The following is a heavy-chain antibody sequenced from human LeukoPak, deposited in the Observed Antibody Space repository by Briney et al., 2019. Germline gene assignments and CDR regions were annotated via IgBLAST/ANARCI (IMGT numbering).Heavy chain of an antibody. V-gene: IGHV3-7*01. Sequence: GGSLRLSCAASGFAFNGHWMTWVRQAPGKGLEWVANINVDGGKRYYVDSVQGRFTISRDNAKNSLYLQMNSLRAEDTAMYYCARHIPRGNNYFDSWGQGTLVTVSS. CDR1: GFAFNGHW. CDR3: ARHIPRGNNYFDS. CDR2: INVDGGKR. J-gene: IGHJ4*02. D-gene: IGHD3-16*01.